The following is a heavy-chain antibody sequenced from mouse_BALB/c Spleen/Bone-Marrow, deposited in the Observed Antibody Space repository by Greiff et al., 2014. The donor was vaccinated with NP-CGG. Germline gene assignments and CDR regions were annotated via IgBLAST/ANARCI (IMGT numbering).Heavy chain of an antibody. Sequence: VQLVESGAELVRPGSSVKISCKASGYALSSYWMNWVKQRPGQGLEWIGQIYPGDGDTNYNGNFKDKATLTTDKSSTTAYMQLSSLTSEDSAVYFCARGGRLTGYYFDYWGQGATLTVSS. V-gene: IGHV1-80*01. CDR1: GYALSSYW. CDR2: IYPGDGDT. J-gene: IGHJ2*01. CDR3: ARGGRLTGYYFDY. D-gene: IGHD4-1*01.